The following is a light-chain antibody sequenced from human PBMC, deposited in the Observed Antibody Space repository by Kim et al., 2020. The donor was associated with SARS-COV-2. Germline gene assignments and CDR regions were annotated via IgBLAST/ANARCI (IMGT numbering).Light chain of an antibody. CDR1: QSLTSTY. CDR2: GAS. J-gene: IGKJ1*01. Sequence: SPGERATLPGRASQSLTSTYLAWYQQKPGQAPRLLIHGASTRATGIPDRFSGSGSGTDFTLTVTRLEPEDFAVYYCHQYDSAPLTFGQGTKVDIK. CDR3: HQYDSAPLT. V-gene: IGKV3-20*01.